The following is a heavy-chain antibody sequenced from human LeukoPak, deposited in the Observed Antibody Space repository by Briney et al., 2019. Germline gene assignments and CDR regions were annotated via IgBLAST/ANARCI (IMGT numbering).Heavy chain of an antibody. Sequence: ASVKVSCKASGYTFTGYYMHWVRQAPGQGLEWMGWINPNSGGTNNAQEFQGRVTMTRDTSISTAYMELSRLRSDDTAVYYCARDFPSDSSGYTPDDAFDIWGQGTMVTVSS. V-gene: IGHV1-2*02. D-gene: IGHD3-22*01. CDR2: INPNSGGT. CDR1: GYTFTGYY. CDR3: ARDFPSDSSGYTPDDAFDI. J-gene: IGHJ3*02.